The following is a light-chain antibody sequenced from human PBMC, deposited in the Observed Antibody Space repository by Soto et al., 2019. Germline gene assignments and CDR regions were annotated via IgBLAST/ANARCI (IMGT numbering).Light chain of an antibody. J-gene: IGLJ1*01. CDR2: DVS. Sequence: QSVLTQPASVSGCPGQSITICCTGTSSDVGGYNYVSWYQHHPGKAPKLMIYDVSNRPSGVSNRFSGSKSGNTASLTISGLQPEDEADYLCSPYRTSNTRQTVLGSGPKVTVL. CDR3: SPYRTSNTRQTV. V-gene: IGLV2-14*03. CDR1: SSDVGGYNY.